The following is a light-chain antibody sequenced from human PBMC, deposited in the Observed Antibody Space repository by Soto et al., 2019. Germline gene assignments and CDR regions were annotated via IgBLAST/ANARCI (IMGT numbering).Light chain of an antibody. Sequence: EIVMTQSPATLSVSPGEGATLSCRASQSVSSSLAWYQERPGQAPRLLIYGAFTRAPGIPARFSGSGSGTDFTRTISSRQSEDLAVDYWQQYNNWPPWTVGQGTKG. V-gene: IGKV3-15*01. CDR2: GAF. J-gene: IGKJ1*01. CDR1: QSVSSS. CDR3: QQYNNWPPWT.